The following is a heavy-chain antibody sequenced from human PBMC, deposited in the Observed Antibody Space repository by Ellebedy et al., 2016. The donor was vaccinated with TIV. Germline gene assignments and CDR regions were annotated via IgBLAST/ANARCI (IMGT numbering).Heavy chain of an antibody. D-gene: IGHD2-8*02. J-gene: IGHJ3*02. CDR1: GFIFSGYW. V-gene: IGHV3-74*01. CDR2: INSDGSDT. CDR3: AAVQYWEAVFDM. Sequence: GESLKISCAASGFIFSGYWMHSVRQAPGKGLVWVSRINSDGSDTAYADSVRGRFTISRDNAKNTLYLQMNSLRAEETAVYYCAAVQYWEAVFDMWGQGTMVTVSS.